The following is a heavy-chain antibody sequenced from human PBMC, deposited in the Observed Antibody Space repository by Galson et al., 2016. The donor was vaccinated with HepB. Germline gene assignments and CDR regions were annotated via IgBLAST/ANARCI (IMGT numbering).Heavy chain of an antibody. CDR1: GGSISSGDYY. CDR2: IYYSGST. D-gene: IGHD2-15*01. V-gene: IGHV4-30-4*08. CDR3: AREPLLGFWFDP. Sequence: TLSLTCTVSGGSISSGDYYWTWIRQPPGKGLEWIGYIYYSGSTEYNESLKSRISMSVDTSKNQFSLKLTSVTAADTAVYYCAREPLLGFWFDPRGPGTLVTVS. J-gene: IGHJ5*02.